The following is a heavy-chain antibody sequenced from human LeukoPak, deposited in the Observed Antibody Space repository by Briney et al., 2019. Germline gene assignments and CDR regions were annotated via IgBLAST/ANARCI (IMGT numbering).Heavy chain of an antibody. D-gene: IGHD6-19*01. Sequence: GESLKISCMGSGYSFTNYWIVWVRQMPGKGLEWMGIIYPGDSDTRYSPSFQGQVTISADKSISTAYLQWSSLKASDTAMYYCARQPSSSGVNFDYWGQGTLVTVSS. CDR1: GYSFTNYW. V-gene: IGHV5-51*01. J-gene: IGHJ4*02. CDR2: IYPGDSDT. CDR3: ARQPSSSGVNFDY.